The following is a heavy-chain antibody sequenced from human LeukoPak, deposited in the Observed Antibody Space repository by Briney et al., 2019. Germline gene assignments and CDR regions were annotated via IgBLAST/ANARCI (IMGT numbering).Heavy chain of an antibody. CDR2: ISAYNGNT. J-gene: IGHJ6*02. CDR1: GYTYTSYA. CDR3: ARLYSSGWPLECMDV. D-gene: IGHD6-19*01. Sequence: ASVKVSCKASGYTYTSYAISWVRQAPGQGLEYMGWISAYNGNTNYAQKFQGRVTMTTDSSTTTAYMELRSLTFDDTAVYYRARLYSSGWPLECMDVWGQGTTVTVSS. V-gene: IGHV1-18*01.